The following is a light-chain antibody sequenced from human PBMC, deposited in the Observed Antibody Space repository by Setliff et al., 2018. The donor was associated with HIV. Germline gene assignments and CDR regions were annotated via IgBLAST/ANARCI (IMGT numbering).Light chain of an antibody. CDR2: EVN. V-gene: IGLV2-8*01. CDR1: SSDVGGYNY. CDR3: CSYTSSSSYV. J-gene: IGLJ1*01. Sequence: QSVLTQPPSASGSPGQSVTISCTGTSSDVGGYNYVSWYRQHPGKAPKLMTYEVNKRPSGVPDRFSGSKSGNTASLTVSGLQAEDEADYYCCSYTSSSSYVFGGGTKVTVL.